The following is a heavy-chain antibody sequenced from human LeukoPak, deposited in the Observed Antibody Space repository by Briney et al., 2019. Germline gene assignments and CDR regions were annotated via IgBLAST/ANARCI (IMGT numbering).Heavy chain of an antibody. CDR3: ARRAAFDI. CDR1: GGSISSGSCY. CDR2: IYTSGST. J-gene: IGHJ3*02. Sequence: SETLSRTCTVSGGSISSGSCYWSWIRQPAGKGLEWIGRIYTSGSTNYNPSLKSRVTISVDTSKNQFSLKLSSVTAADTAVYYCARRAAFDIWGQGTMVTVSS. V-gene: IGHV4-61*02.